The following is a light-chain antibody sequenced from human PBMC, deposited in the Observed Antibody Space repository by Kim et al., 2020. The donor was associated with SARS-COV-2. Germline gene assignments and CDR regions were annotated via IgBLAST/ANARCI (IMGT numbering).Light chain of an antibody. CDR2: YDS. V-gene: IGLV3-21*04. CDR1: NIGSKG. Sequence: SYELTQPPSVSVAPGKTARITCGGNNIGSKGVHWCQQKPGQAPVLVIYYDSDRPSGIPERFSGSKSGNTATLTINRVEAGDEADYFCPAWDVGHPVFGGG. CDR3: PAWDVGHPV. J-gene: IGLJ3*02.